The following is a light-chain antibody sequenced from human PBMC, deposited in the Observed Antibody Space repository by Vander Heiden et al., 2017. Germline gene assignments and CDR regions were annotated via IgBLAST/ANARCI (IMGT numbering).Light chain of an antibody. V-gene: IGKV3-20*01. CDR1: QSVSTTY. Sequence: EIVLTQSPGTLSLSPGERATLSCRASQSVSTTYLAWYQQKPGQAPRLLIYGAFNRATSIPDRFSGSVSGTDFTLTISRLEPEDFAVYYCQQYGGSPLYTFGQGTKLEI. CDR2: GAF. J-gene: IGKJ2*01. CDR3: QQYGGSPLYT.